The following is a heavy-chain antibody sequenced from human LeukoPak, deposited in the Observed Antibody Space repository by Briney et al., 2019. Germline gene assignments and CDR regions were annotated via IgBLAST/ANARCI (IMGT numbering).Heavy chain of an antibody. D-gene: IGHD3-16*01. CDR2: MYYSGTT. Sequence: SETLSLTCSVSGGSFSSYFWSWIRQPPGKGLEWIGYMYYSGTTNYNPSLKSRVTISVDTSKNQFSLKLSSVTAADTAVYYCARRLSNDYVWGSPGWAFDIWGQGTMVTVSS. V-gene: IGHV4-59*12. J-gene: IGHJ3*02. CDR3: ARRLSNDYVWGSPGWAFDI. CDR1: GGSFSSYF.